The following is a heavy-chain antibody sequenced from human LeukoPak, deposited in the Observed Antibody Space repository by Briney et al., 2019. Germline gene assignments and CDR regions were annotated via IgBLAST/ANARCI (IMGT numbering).Heavy chain of an antibody. V-gene: IGHV4-59*01. CDR3: ARDLGVGATRGAFDI. J-gene: IGHJ3*02. CDR1: GGSISSYY. CDR2: IYYSGST. Sequence: SETLSLTCTVSGGSISSYYWSWIRQPPGKGLEWIGYIYYSGSTNYNPSLKSRVTISVDTSKNQFPLKLSSVTAADTAVYYCARDLGVGATRGAFDIWGQGTMVTVSS. D-gene: IGHD1-26*01.